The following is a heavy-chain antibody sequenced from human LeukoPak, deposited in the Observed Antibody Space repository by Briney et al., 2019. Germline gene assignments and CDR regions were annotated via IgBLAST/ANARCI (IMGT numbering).Heavy chain of an antibody. CDR2: IYYSAST. J-gene: IGHJ5*02. CDR1: GGSFSGYY. Sequence: SETLSLTCAVYGGSFSGYYWDWIRQPPGKRLEWIGSIYYSASTYYNPSLKSRVTISVDTSKNQFSLKLNSVTAADTAVYYCARRGYYVPSPGWFDPWGQGTLVTVTS. D-gene: IGHD3-10*02. V-gene: IGHV4-39*01. CDR3: ARRGYYVPSPGWFDP.